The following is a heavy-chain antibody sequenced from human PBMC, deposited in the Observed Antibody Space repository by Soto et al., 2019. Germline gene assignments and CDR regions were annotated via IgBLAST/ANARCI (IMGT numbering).Heavy chain of an antibody. D-gene: IGHD1-7*01. CDR2: IIPIFGTA. Sequence: QVQLVQSGAEVQKPGSSVKVSCKASGGTFSSYAISWVRQAPGQGLEWMGGIIPIFGTANYAQKFQGRVTITADESTSTAYMELSSLRSEDTAVYYCARGPLVNWNSPYYGMDVWGQGTTVTVSS. J-gene: IGHJ6*02. V-gene: IGHV1-69*01. CDR3: ARGPLVNWNSPYYGMDV. CDR1: GGTFSSYA.